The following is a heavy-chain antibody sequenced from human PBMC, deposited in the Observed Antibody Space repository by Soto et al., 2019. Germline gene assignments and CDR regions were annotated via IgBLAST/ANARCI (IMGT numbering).Heavy chain of an antibody. V-gene: IGHV3-21*06. CDR2: ISSTTNYI. J-gene: IGHJ4*02. CDR3: ARESEDLTSNFDY. Sequence: PGGSLRLSCAASGFTFTRYSMNWVRQSPGKGLEWVSSISSTTNYIYYGDSMKGRFTISRDNAKNSLYLEMNSLRAEDTAVYYCARESEDLTSNFDYWGQGTLVTVSS. CDR1: GFTFTRYS.